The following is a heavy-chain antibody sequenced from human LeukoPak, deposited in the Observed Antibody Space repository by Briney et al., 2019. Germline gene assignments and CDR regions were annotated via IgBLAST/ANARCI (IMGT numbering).Heavy chain of an antibody. CDR1: GFTFSGYW. CDR2: IKQDGSEK. Sequence: GGSLRLSCAASGFTFSGYWMSWVRQTPGKGLEWVASIKQDGSEKNYVDSVTGRFTISRDNAQNSLHLQMNSLRAEDTAVYYCVRGQSNARYWGQGTLVTVSS. J-gene: IGHJ4*02. D-gene: IGHD2-2*01. CDR3: VRGQSNARY. V-gene: IGHV3-7*01.